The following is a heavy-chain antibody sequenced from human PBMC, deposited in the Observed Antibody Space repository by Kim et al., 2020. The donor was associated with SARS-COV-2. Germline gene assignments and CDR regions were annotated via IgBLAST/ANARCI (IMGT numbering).Heavy chain of an antibody. CDR3: ARGGGTIWYYYYGMDV. J-gene: IGHJ6*02. D-gene: IGHD1-26*01. CDR2: IYSGGST. CDR1: GFTVSSNY. V-gene: IGHV3-53*01. Sequence: GGSLRLSCAASGFTVSSNYMSWVRQAPGKGLEWVSVIYSGGSTYYADSVKGRFTISRDNSKNTLYLQMNSLRAEDTAVYYCARGGGTIWYYYYGMDVWGQGTTVTVSS.